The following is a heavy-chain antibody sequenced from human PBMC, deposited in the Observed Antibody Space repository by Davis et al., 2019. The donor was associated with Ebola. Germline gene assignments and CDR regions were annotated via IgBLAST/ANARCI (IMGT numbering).Heavy chain of an antibody. CDR2: INPRNGNT. Sequence: AASVKVSCKASGGTFSSYAISWVRQAPGQGLEWMGWINPRNGNTNYAQNVQGRVTMTTDTSTSTAYMEVGILRSDDTAVYYCARAQFPTTSDHWGQGTLVTVSS. D-gene: IGHD1-1*01. CDR3: ARAQFPTTSDH. J-gene: IGHJ4*02. CDR1: GGTFSSYA. V-gene: IGHV1-18*01.